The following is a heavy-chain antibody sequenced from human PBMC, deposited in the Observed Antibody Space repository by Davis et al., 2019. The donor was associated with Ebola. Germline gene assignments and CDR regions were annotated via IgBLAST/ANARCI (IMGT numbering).Heavy chain of an antibody. Sequence: PSETLSLTCTVSGGSISSGDYYWSWIRQPPGKGLEWIGYIYYSGSTYYNPSLKSRVTISVDTSKNQFSLKLSSVTAADTAVYYCARDDMVRGRFDYWGQGTLVTVSS. CDR1: GGSISSGDYY. J-gene: IGHJ4*02. V-gene: IGHV4-30-4*01. CDR3: ARDDMVRGRFDY. D-gene: IGHD3-10*01. CDR2: IYYSGST.